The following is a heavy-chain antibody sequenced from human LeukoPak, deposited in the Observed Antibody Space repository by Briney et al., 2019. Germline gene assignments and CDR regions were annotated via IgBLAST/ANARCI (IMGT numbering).Heavy chain of an antibody. J-gene: IGHJ4*02. Sequence: GGSLRLSCAASGFTFTSYSLNWVRQAPGKGLEWISYIIGSSTTIYYADSMKGRFTISRDNAKNSLYLQMNSLRADDTAVYYCARDQDWAFDYWGQRTLVAVSS. CDR1: GFTFTSYS. CDR2: IIGSSTTI. V-gene: IGHV3-48*01. D-gene: IGHD3/OR15-3a*01. CDR3: ARDQDWAFDY.